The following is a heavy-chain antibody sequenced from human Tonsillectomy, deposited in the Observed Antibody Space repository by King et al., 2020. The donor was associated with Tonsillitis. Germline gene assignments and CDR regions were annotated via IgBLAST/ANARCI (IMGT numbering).Heavy chain of an antibody. CDR3: AREQNIYCSSTSCYSFDY. CDR1: GFTFSDYY. J-gene: IGHJ4*02. CDR2: ISSVGSTI. Sequence: VQLVESGGGLVKPGGSLRLSCAASGFTFSDYYMSWIRQAPGKGMEWVSYISSVGSTIYYADSVKGRFTISRDNAKNSLYLQMNSLRAEDTAVYYCAREQNIYCSSTSCYSFDYWGQGTLVTVSS. V-gene: IGHV3-11*01. D-gene: IGHD2-2*01.